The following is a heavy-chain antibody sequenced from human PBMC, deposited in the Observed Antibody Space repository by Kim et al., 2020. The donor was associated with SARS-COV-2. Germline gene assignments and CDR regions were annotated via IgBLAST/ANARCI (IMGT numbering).Heavy chain of an antibody. CDR1: GFTVSSNY. CDR2: IYSGGST. CDR3: ASMGSSCSGGSCYL. D-gene: IGHD2-15*01. V-gene: IGHV3-53*01. J-gene: IGHJ4*02. Sequence: GGSLRLSCAASGFTVSSNYMSWVRQAPGKGLEWVSVIYSGGSTYYADSVKGRFTISRDNSKNTLYLQMNSLRAEDTAVYYCASMGSSCSGGSCYLGGQGTLVTVSS.